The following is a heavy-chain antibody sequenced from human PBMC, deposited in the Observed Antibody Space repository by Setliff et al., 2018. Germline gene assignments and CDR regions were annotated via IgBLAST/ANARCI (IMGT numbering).Heavy chain of an antibody. CDR3: ARHLLVQGTYHFDY. D-gene: IGHD3-10*01. Sequence: PSETLSLTCAVSGYSISSGFSWVWIRQSPGKGLEWIGRMYYSGSTYYNPSLKGRVTLSVDTTKNQFSLKLTSMTAADTAVYFCARHLLVQGTYHFDYWGQGSPVTVS. J-gene: IGHJ4*02. CDR1: GYSISSGFS. CDR2: MYYSGST. V-gene: IGHV4-38-2*01.